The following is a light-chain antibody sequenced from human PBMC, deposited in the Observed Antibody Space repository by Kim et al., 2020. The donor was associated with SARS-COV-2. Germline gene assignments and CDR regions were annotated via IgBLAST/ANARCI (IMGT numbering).Light chain of an antibody. Sequence: SPGERATLSSRASQSIGTKPLARYQQKPGQAPRRLIFRASHRATGVPDRFSGRGSGTDFTLTINRLEPGEFAVYYGKQFGSSPLYSFGQGTKLEI. CDR3: KQFGSSPLYS. J-gene: IGKJ2*03. CDR1: QSIGTKP. CDR2: RAS. V-gene: IGKV3-20*01.